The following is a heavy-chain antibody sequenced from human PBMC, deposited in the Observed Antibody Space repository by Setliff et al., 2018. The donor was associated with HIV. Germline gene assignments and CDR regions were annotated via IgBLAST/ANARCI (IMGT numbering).Heavy chain of an antibody. Sequence: SETLSLTCAVSGYSISSGYYWGWVRQPPEKGLEWIGSFYHSGSTYYNPSLKSRVTISVDTSKNQFSLKLSSVTAADTAVYYCARAPITIFGIVYYYMDVWGKGTTVTVSS. D-gene: IGHD3-3*01. CDR1: GYSISSGYY. CDR2: FYHSGST. J-gene: IGHJ6*03. CDR3: ARAPITIFGIVYYYMDV. V-gene: IGHV4-38-2*01.